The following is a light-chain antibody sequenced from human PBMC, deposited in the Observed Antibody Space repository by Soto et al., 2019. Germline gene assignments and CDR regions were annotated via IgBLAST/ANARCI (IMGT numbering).Light chain of an antibody. CDR3: QQYANSPRT. Sequence: EVVLTQSPGTLSLSPGERATLSCRASQSVGKNYLAWYQQKPGQAPRFLIYGASSRATGIPDRFSGSGSGTDFNLTISRLEPEDCAVYYCQQYANSPRTFGQGTKVEIK. CDR2: GAS. J-gene: IGKJ1*01. V-gene: IGKV3-20*01. CDR1: QSVGKNY.